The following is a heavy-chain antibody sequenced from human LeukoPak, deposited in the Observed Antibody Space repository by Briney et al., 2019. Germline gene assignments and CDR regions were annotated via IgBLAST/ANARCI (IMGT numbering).Heavy chain of an antibody. CDR1: GYTFTSYD. J-gene: IGHJ5*02. Sequence: GASVKVSCKASGYTFTSYDINWVRQATGQGLEWMGWMNPNSGNTGYAQKFQGRVTMTRNTSISTAYKELSSLRSEDTAVYYCARASGWPNNWFDPWGQGTLVTVSS. CDR3: ARASGWPNNWFDP. D-gene: IGHD6-19*01. CDR2: MNPNSGNT. V-gene: IGHV1-8*01.